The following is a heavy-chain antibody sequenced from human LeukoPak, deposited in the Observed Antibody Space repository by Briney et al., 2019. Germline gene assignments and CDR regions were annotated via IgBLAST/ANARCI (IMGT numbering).Heavy chain of an antibody. D-gene: IGHD3-22*01. CDR1: GYTFTSYG. V-gene: IGHV1-18*01. Sequence: ASVKVSCKASGYTFTSYGISWVRQAPGQGLEWMGWISAYNGSTNYAQKLQGRVTMTTDTSTSTAYMELRSLRSDDTAVYYCARDRLGRYYYDSSGYNDYWGQGTLVTVSS. CDR3: ARDRLGRYYYDSSGYNDY. J-gene: IGHJ4*02. CDR2: ISAYNGST.